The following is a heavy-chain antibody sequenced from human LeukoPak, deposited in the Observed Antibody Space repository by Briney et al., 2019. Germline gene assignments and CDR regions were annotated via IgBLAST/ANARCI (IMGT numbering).Heavy chain of an antibody. CDR2: ICSSGGTI. CDR3: ATVVTAAGIVY. Sequence: GGSLRLSCAASGFTFSSYAMSWVRQAPGKGLEWVSAICSSGGTIYYADSVKGRCTISRDNSQNTLFLQMNSLRAEDTAIYYCATVVTAAGIVYWGQGTLVTVSS. J-gene: IGHJ4*02. CDR1: GFTFSSYA. D-gene: IGHD6-13*01. V-gene: IGHV3-23*01.